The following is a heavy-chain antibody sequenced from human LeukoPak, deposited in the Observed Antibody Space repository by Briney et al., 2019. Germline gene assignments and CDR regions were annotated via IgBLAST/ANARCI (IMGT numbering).Heavy chain of an antibody. J-gene: IGHJ4*02. CDR3: TSFGDYVWGSYRYFDY. D-gene: IGHD3-16*02. V-gene: IGHV3-49*03. CDR2: IRSKAYGGTT. CDR1: GFTFGDYA. Sequence: GGSLRLSCTASGFTFGDYAMSWFRQAPGKGLEWVGSIRSKAYGGTTEYAASVKGRFTISRDDSKSIAYLQMNSLKTEDTAVYYCTSFGDYVWGSYRYFDYWGQRTLVTVSS.